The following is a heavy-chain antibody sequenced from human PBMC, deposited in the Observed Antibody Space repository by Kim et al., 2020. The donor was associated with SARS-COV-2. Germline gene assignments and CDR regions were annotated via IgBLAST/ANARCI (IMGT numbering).Heavy chain of an antibody. V-gene: IGHV3-30-3*01. J-gene: IGHJ2*01. Sequence: GGSLRLSCAASGFTFSSYAMHWVRQAPGKGLEWVAVISYDGSNKYYADSVKGRFTISRDNSKNTLYLQMNSLRAEDTAVYYCARVPTVGTHNPSYWYFDLWGRGTLVTVSS. CDR3: ARVPTVGTHNPSYWYFDL. D-gene: IGHD1-1*01. CDR2: ISYDGSNK. CDR1: GFTFSSYA.